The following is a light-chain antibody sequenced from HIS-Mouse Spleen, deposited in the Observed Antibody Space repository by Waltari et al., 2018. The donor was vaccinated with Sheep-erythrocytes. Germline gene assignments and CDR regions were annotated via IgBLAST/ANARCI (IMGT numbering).Light chain of an antibody. V-gene: IGLV2-11*01. CDR3: CSYAGSYNHV. CDR1: SSDVGGYNY. CDR2: DVS. J-gene: IGLJ1*01. Sequence: QSALTQPRSVSGSPGQSVTISCTGTSSDVGGYNYVSCYQQHPGKAPKLLIYDVSNRPSGVPDRFSGHKAGNRASLTVSGLQAEDEADYYCCSYAGSYNHVFATGTKVTVL.